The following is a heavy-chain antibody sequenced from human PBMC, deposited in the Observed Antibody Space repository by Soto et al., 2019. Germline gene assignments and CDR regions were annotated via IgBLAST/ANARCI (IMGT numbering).Heavy chain of an antibody. CDR3: ARVSNYYDSSGFFDY. Sequence: PSETLCLTCTVSGGSISSGDYYWSWIRQPPGKGLEWIGYIYYSGSTYYNPSLKSRVTISVDTSKNQFSLKLSSVTAADTAVYYCARVSNYYDSSGFFDYWGQGTLVTVSS. CDR2: IYYSGST. J-gene: IGHJ4*02. D-gene: IGHD3-22*01. V-gene: IGHV4-30-4*01. CDR1: GGSISSGDYY.